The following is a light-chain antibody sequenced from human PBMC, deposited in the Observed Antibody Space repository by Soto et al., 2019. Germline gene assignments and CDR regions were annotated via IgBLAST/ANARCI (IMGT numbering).Light chain of an antibody. CDR2: KAS. J-gene: IGKJ1*01. CDR3: QHYNSYSEA. CDR1: QSIGDL. V-gene: IGKV1-5*03. Sequence: DIQMTQSPSTLSASVEDRVTITCRASQSIGDLLAWYQQKPGEAPKVLIYKASYLESGVPSRFSGSGSGTGFTLTISSLQPDDFAAYYCQHYNSYSEAFGQGTKVDIK.